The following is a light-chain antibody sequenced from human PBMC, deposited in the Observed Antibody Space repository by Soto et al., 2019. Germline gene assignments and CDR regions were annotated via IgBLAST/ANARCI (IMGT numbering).Light chain of an antibody. CDR1: SSDVGGYDY. J-gene: IGLJ1*01. CDR2: EVS. Sequence: QSALTQPASVSGSPGQSITISCTGTSSDVGGYDYVSWYQQHPGKAPKLMIYEVSDRPLGVSNRFSGSKSGNTASLTISGLQAEDEADYCCSSYTSSSTLPYVFGSGTKLTVL. V-gene: IGLV2-14*01. CDR3: SSYTSSSTLPYV.